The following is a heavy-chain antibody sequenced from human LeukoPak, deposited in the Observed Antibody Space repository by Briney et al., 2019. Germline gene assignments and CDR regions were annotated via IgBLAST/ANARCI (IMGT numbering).Heavy chain of an antibody. V-gene: IGHV4-39*07. CDR2: IYYSGST. CDR3: ASEYYYDSSGYYYGFDP. J-gene: IGHJ5*02. D-gene: IGHD3-22*01. CDR1: GGSISSSSYY. Sequence: SKTLSLTCTVSGGSISSSSYYWGWIRQPPGKGLEWIGSIYYSGSTYYNPSLKSRVTISVDTSKNQFSLKLSSVTAADTAVYYCASEYYYDSSGYYYGFDPWGQGTLVTVSS.